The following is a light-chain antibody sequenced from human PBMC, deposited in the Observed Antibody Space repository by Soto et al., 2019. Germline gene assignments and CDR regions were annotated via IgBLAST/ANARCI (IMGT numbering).Light chain of an antibody. CDR2: GAS. J-gene: IGKJ2*01. V-gene: IGKV3-15*01. CDR1: QSVSSN. CDR3: QQYNKWPPYT. Sequence: EIVMTQSPATLSVSPGERATLSCRASQSVSSNLAWYQQKPGQAPRLLIYGASTRATGIPARFSGSGSGTEFTLTISSLPSEDFAVYHCQQYNKWPPYTFGQGTKLEIK.